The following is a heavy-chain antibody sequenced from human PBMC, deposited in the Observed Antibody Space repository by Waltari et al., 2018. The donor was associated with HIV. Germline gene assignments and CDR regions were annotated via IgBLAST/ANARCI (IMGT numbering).Heavy chain of an antibody. J-gene: IGHJ5*02. D-gene: IGHD6-13*01. V-gene: IGHV1-8*01. CDR2: MNPNSGNT. Sequence: QVQLVQSGAEVKKPGASVKVSCKASGYTFTSYDINWVRQATGQGLEWMGWMNPNSGNTGYAKKFQGRVTMTRNTSISTAYMELSSLRSEDTAVYYCARGQLAGYSSSGDWFDPWGQGTLVTVSS. CDR1: GYTFTSYD. CDR3: ARGQLAGYSSSGDWFDP.